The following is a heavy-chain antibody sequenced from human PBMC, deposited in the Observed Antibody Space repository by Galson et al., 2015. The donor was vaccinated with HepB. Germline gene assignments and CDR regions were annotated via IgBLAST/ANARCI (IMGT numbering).Heavy chain of an antibody. CDR1: GYTFTSYG. CDR3: ARDESGSYEEYAFDI. D-gene: IGHD1-26*01. V-gene: IGHV1-18*01. J-gene: IGHJ3*02. Sequence: SVKVSCKASGYTFTSYGISWVRQAPGQGLEWMGWISAYNGNTNYAQKLQGRVTMTTDTSTSTAYMELRSLRSDDTAVYYCARDESGSYEEYAFDIWGQGTMVTVSS. CDR2: ISAYNGNT.